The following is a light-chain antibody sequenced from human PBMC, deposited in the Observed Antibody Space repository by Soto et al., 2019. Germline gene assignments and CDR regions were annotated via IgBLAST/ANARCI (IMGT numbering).Light chain of an antibody. CDR1: QTISSW. CDR2: KAS. V-gene: IGKV1-5*03. Sequence: DIQMTQSPSTLSAAVVDRVIITFRASQTISSWLAWYQQKPGKAPKLLIYKASSLESGVPSRFSGSGSGTEFTLTISSLQPDAFATYYCQHYNNYLLTFGGGTKVDIK. J-gene: IGKJ4*01. CDR3: QHYNNYLLT.